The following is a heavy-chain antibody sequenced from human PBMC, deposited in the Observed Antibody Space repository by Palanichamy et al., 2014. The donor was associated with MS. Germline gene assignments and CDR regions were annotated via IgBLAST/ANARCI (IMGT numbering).Heavy chain of an antibody. CDR1: GFTVSSKY. CDR3: ARGGLANIADH. Sequence: EVQLVESGGGLIQPGGSLRLSCAASGFTVSSKYMSWVRQAPGKGLEWVSITYSGGTTYYADSVKGRFTISRDNSKNTLCLQMSSLRAADTAVYSCARGGLANIADHWGQGTLVTVSS. V-gene: IGHV3-53*01. D-gene: IGHD3-16*01. J-gene: IGHJ4*02. CDR2: TYSGGTT.